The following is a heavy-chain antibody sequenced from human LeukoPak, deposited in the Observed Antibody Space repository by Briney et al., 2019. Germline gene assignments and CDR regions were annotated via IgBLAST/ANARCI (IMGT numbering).Heavy chain of an antibody. CDR3: ARDARVVIDY. CDR1: AFTFRNYW. V-gene: IGHV3-7*01. Sequence: AGGSLRLSCAASAFTFRNYWISCVRQPPGNGRGWVANINLGGREKNYVDCVKGRFTISRENAKNSLYLQMTSLRAEDTAVYYCARDARVVIDYWGQGTLVTVSS. D-gene: IGHD2-2*01. J-gene: IGHJ4*02. CDR2: INLGGREK.